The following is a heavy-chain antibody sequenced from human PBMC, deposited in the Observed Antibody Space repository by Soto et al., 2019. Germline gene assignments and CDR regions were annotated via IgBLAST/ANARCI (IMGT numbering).Heavy chain of an antibody. V-gene: IGHV1-46*01. CDR2: INPHGGST. CDR3: ARSSGGNFGIIIEGTNWFAP. CDR1: RDTFTSYY. J-gene: IGHJ5*02. Sequence: ASVKVSCKAPRDTFTSYYINWVREAPGQGLELMGVINPHGGSTAYAQKFKGRVTLTRDTSASTVYMEVSSLTSEDTAMYYCARSSGGNFGIIIEGTNWFAPWGQGTLVTVYS. D-gene: IGHD1-26*01.